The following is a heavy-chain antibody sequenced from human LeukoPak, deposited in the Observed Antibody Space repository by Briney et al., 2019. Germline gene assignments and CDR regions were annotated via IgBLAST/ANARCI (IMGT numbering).Heavy chain of an antibody. J-gene: IGHJ5*02. CDR1: GFTFSSYG. CDR2: INPDGSSA. V-gene: IGHV3-74*01. Sequence: GGSLRLSCPASGFTFSSYGMHWVRQAPGKGLVWVSRINPDGSSASYADSVKGRFTISRDNAKNTLYLQMNSLRAEDTAVYYCARFKVTVTSIPWGQGTLVTVSS. D-gene: IGHD4-11*01. CDR3: ARFKVTVTSIP.